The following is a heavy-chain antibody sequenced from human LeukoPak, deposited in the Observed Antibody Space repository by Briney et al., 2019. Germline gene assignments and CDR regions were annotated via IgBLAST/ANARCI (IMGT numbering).Heavy chain of an antibody. V-gene: IGHV4-39*02. CDR2: VHYSGTT. Sequence: SETLSLTCTVSGGSISSGTYSRAWFRHPPREGLEWIGTVHYSGTTYYDPSLESRVTISVDSSRNQFSLKLSSVTAADTAVYYCARDQSYRALDIWGEGTMVTVSS. J-gene: IGHJ3*02. CDR1: GGSISSGTYS. D-gene: IGHD2-2*02. CDR3: ARDQSYRALDI.